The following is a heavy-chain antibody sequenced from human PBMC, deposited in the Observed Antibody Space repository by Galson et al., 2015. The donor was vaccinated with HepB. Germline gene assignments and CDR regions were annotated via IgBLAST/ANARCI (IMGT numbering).Heavy chain of an antibody. CDR1: GFSLSTPEMR. J-gene: IGHJ2*01. CDR2: IDWDDDK. CDR3: ARSGYSSGWYPGYFDL. D-gene: IGHD6-19*01. V-gene: IGHV2-70*04. Sequence: PALVKPTQTLTLTCTFSGFSLSTPEMRVSWIRQPPGKALEWLARIDWDDDKFYSTSLKTRLTISKDTSKNQVVLAMTNMDPVDTATYYCARSGYSSGWYPGYFDLWGRGTLVTVSS.